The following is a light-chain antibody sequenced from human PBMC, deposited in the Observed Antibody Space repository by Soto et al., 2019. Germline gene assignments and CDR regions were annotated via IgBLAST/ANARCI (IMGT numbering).Light chain of an antibody. CDR1: QSVSSNY. V-gene: IGKV3-20*01. J-gene: IGKJ3*01. CDR2: GAS. CDR3: QQYGSSSFT. Sequence: IVLTQSPGTLSLSPGERATLSCRASQSVSSNYLAWYQQKPGQAPRLLIYGASSRATGIPDRFSGSGSGTDFTLTISRLEPEDFAVYYCQQYGSSSFTFGPGTKVDIK.